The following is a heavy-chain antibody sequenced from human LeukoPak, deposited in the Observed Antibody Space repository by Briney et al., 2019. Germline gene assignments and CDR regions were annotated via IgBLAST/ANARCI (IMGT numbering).Heavy chain of an antibody. CDR2: IYHSGST. CDR1: GGSFSGYY. CDR3: ARGYDFWSGYYEGPFDY. D-gene: IGHD3-3*01. Sequence: PSETLSLTCAVYGGSFSGYYWSWIRQPPGKGLEWIGYIYHSGSTYYNPSLKSRVTISVDRSKNQFSLKLSSVTAADTAVYYCARGYDFWSGYYEGPFDYWGQGTLVTVSS. V-gene: IGHV4-34*01. J-gene: IGHJ4*02.